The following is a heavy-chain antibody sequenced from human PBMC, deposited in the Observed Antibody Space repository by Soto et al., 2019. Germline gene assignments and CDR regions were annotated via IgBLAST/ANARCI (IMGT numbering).Heavy chain of an antibody. J-gene: IGHJ5*02. D-gene: IGHD2-15*01. Sequence: QVQLVQSGAVVKKPGSSVKVSCKASGGTFSSYAISWVRQAPGQGLEWMGGIIPIFGTANYAQKFQGRVTITADESTSTAYMGLSSLMSEDTGVYYFARVGCSGGSCYHPWGQGTLVTVSS. V-gene: IGHV1-69*12. CDR2: IIPIFGTA. CDR3: ARVGCSGGSCYHP. CDR1: GGTFSSYA.